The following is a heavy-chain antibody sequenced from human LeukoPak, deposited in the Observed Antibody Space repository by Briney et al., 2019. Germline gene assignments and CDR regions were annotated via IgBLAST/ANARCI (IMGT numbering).Heavy chain of an antibody. D-gene: IGHD5-12*01. CDR3: ARDADIVATSLDY. CDR2: ISTDGSST. V-gene: IGHV3-23*01. CDR1: GFTFSSYS. Sequence: PGGSLRLSCAASGFTFSSYSMNWVRQAPGKGLEWVSTISTDGSSTYYADSVKGRFTISRDNSKNTLYLQMNSLRAEDTAVYYCARDADIVATSLDYWGQGTLVTVSS. J-gene: IGHJ4*02.